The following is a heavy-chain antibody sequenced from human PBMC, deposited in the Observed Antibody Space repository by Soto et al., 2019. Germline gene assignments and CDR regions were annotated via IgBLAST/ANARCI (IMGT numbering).Heavy chain of an antibody. V-gene: IGHV1-18*01. D-gene: IGHD2-8*01. CDR3: ARDEYNNGRNWVNP. CDR2: ISTYNGNT. CDR1: GYTFSNSG. J-gene: IGHJ5*02. Sequence: QVQLVQSGPEVKKPGASVKVSCKASGYTFSNSGFSWMRQAPGQGLEWMGWISTYNGNTNYAQKFQGRRSMTTDTSTSTDFMELRTLRSDDTAVYYCARDEYNNGRNWVNPWGQGTMVTVTS.